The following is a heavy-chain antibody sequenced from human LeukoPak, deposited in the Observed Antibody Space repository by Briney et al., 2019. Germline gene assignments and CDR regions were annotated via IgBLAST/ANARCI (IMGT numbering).Heavy chain of an antibody. D-gene: IGHD2-2*01. CDR2: TNHSGST. CDR1: GGSFSGYY. CDR3: ARGGYCSSTSCYSSLGFDP. J-gene: IGHJ5*02. V-gene: IGHV4-34*01. Sequence: SETLSLTCAVYGGSFSGYYWSWIRQPPGKGLEWIGETNHSGSTNYNPSLKSRVTISVDTSKNQFSLKLSSVTAADAAVYYCARGGYCSSTSCYSSLGFDPWGQGTLVTVSS.